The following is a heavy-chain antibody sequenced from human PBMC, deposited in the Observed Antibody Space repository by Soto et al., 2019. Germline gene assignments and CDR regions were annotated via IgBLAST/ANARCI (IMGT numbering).Heavy chain of an antibody. V-gene: IGHV1-18*01. Sequence: GASVKVSCKASGYTFTNYGFSWVRQAPGQGLEWMGWISGYNGNTNYAERLQGRVTMTTDTSTSTAYMELKSLRYDDTAVYYCAREGQLGYWGQGARVTVSS. J-gene: IGHJ4*02. CDR1: GYTFTNYG. D-gene: IGHD6-6*01. CDR2: ISGYNGNT. CDR3: AREGQLGY.